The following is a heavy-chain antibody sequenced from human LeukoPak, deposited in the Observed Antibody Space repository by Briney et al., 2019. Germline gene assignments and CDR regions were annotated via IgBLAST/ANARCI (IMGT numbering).Heavy chain of an antibody. CDR2: IIPIFGTA. J-gene: IGHJ4*02. Sequence: ASVKVSCKASGGTFSSYAISWVRQAPGQGLEWMGGIIPIFGTANYAQKFQGRVTITADESTSTAYMELSSPRSEDTAVYYCARDTIAAAGFDYWGQGTLVTVSS. D-gene: IGHD6-13*01. CDR3: ARDTIAAAGFDY. CDR1: GGTFSSYA. V-gene: IGHV1-69*13.